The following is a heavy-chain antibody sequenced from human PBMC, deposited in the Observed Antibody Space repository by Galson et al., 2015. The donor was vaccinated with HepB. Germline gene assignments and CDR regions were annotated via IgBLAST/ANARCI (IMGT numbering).Heavy chain of an antibody. V-gene: IGHV3-30-3*01. CDR1: GFTFSSYA. J-gene: IGHJ5*02. CDR3: ARGNKGNWFDP. D-gene: IGHD2/OR15-2a*01. Sequence: SLRLSCAASGFTFSSYAMHWVRQAPGKGLEWVAVISYDGSNKYYADSVKGRFTISRDNSKNTLYLQMNSLRAEDTAVYYCARGNKGNWFDPWGQGTLVTVSP. CDR2: ISYDGSNK.